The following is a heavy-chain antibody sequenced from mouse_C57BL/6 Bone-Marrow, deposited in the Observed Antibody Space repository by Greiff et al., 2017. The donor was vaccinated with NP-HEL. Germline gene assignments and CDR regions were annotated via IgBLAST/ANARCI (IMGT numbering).Heavy chain of an antibody. V-gene: IGHV5-12*01. D-gene: IGHD2-1*01. CDR1: GFTFSDYY. CDR3: ARQDYYGNYYFDY. J-gene: IGHJ2*01. Sequence: DVMLVESGGGLVQPGGSLKLSCAASGFTFSDYYMYWVRQTPEKRLEWVAYISNGGGSTYYPDTVKGRFTISRDNAKNTLYLQMSRLKSEDTAMYYCARQDYYGNYYFDYWGQGTTLTVSS. CDR2: ISNGGGST.